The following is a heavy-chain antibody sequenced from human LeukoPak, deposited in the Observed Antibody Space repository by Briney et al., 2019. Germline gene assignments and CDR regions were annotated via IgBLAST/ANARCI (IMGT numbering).Heavy chain of an antibody. J-gene: IGHJ4*02. CDR2: AYYRSKWYY. V-gene: IGHV6-1*01. CDR3: ARVYPYYYDSSGYYY. Sequence: SQTLSLTCAISGDSVSSNSAAWNWIRQSPTRGLEWLGRAYYRSKWYYDYSVSVKSRITINPDTSKNQFSLQLNSVTPEDTAVYYCARVYPYYYDSSGYYYWGQGTLVTVSS. CDR1: GDSVSSNSAA. D-gene: IGHD3-22*01.